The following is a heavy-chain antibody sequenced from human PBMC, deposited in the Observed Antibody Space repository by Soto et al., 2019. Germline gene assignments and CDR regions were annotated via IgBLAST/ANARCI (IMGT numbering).Heavy chain of an antibody. CDR2: IIPIFGTA. CDR3: ARDRWYSSSSAYYYHGMDV. J-gene: IGHJ6*02. V-gene: IGHV1-69*13. D-gene: IGHD6-13*01. Sequence: ASVKVSCKASGGTFSSYAISWVRQAPGQGLEWMGGIIPIFGTANYAQKFQGRVTITADESTSTAYMELSSLRSEDTAVYYCARDRWYSSSSAYYYHGMDVWGQGTTVTVSS. CDR1: GGTFSSYA.